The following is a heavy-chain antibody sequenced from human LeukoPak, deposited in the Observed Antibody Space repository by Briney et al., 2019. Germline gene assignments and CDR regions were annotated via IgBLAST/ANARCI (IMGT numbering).Heavy chain of an antibody. J-gene: IGHJ6*03. V-gene: IGHV1-2*02. Sequence: ASVKVSCKGSGYRFDNYYLHWVRQAPGQGLEWMGWINPNSGGTNYAQKFQGRVTMTRDTSISTAYMELSRLRSDDTAVYYCARDREMATMLRFFPNYYYYMDVWGKGTTVTVSS. D-gene: IGHD5-24*01. CDR3: ARDREMATMLRFFPNYYYYMDV. CDR1: GYRFDNYY. CDR2: INPNSGGT.